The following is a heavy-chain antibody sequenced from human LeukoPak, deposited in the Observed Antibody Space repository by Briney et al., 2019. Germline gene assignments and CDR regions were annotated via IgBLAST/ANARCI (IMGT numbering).Heavy chain of an antibody. CDR2: INHSGST. CDR1: GGSFSGYY. Sequence: SETLSLTCAVYGGSFSGYYWNWIRQPPGKGLEWIGEINHSGSTNYNPSLKSRVTISVDTSKNQFSLKLSSVTAADTAVYYCARGIRSRDAIFGVVTKIYYFDYWGQGTLVTVSS. J-gene: IGHJ4*02. CDR3: ARGIRSRDAIFGVVTKIYYFDY. D-gene: IGHD3-3*01. V-gene: IGHV4-34*01.